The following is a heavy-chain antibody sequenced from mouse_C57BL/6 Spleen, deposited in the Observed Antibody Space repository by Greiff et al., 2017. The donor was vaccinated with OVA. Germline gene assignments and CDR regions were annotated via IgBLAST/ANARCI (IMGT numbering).Heavy chain of an antibody. Sequence: VQLQESGPGLVQPSQSLSITCTVSGFSLTSYGVHWVRQSPGKGLEWLGVIWSGGSTDYNAAFISRLSISKDNSKSQVFFKMNSLQADDTAIYCCATHYYGSSSWFAYWGQGTLVTVSA. CDR1: GFSLTSYG. CDR2: IWSGGST. J-gene: IGHJ3*01. D-gene: IGHD1-1*01. CDR3: ATHYYGSSSWFAY. V-gene: IGHV2-2*01.